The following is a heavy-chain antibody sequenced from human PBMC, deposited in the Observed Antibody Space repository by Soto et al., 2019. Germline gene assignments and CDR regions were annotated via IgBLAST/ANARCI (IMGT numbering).Heavy chain of an antibody. CDR1: GYTFTGYY. Sequence: QVQLVQSGAEVKKPGASVKVSCKASGYTFTGYYMHWVRQAPGQGLEWMGWINPNSGGTNYAQKFRGRVTMTRDTSISTAYMELSRLRSDDTAVYYCASFSYGWFGELLNYGMDVWGQGTTVTVSS. J-gene: IGHJ6*02. V-gene: IGHV1-2*02. CDR3: ASFSYGWFGELLNYGMDV. D-gene: IGHD3-10*01. CDR2: INPNSGGT.